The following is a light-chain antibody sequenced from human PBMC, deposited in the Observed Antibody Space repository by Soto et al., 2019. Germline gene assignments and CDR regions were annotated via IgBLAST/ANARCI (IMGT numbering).Light chain of an antibody. Sequence: EIVLTQSPGSLSLSPGQRATLSCRASQSVDTTFFAWYQKKPGQAPRLLIYGASKRATGIADRFSGSGSGKDFTLIISRLEAEDFAVYYCQQYMSSVTFGQGTKVEIK. CDR1: QSVDTTF. CDR2: GAS. J-gene: IGKJ1*01. V-gene: IGKV3-20*01. CDR3: QQYMSSVT.